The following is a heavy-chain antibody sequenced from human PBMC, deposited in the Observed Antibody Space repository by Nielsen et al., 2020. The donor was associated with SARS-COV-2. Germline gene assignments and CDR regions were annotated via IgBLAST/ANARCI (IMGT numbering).Heavy chain of an antibody. CDR3: AKGVRTKMATYYYGMDV. J-gene: IGHJ6*02. Sequence: GGSLRLSCAASGFTFSSHGIHWVRQAPGKGLEWVAFLRYDGRNEYYTDSVKGRFTISRDNPKNTLYLQMNSLRAEDTAVYYCAKGVRTKMATYYYGMDVWGQGTTVTVSS. CDR2: LRYDGRNE. D-gene: IGHD5-24*01. V-gene: IGHV3-30*02. CDR1: GFTFSSHG.